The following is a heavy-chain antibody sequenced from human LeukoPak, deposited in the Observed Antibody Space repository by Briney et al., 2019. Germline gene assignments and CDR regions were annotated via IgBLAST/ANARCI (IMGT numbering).Heavy chain of an antibody. CDR2: TDSTGST. CDR3: ARRERLGYSYGRGTLDI. J-gene: IGHJ3*02. CDR1: GFTFSSYS. V-gene: IGHV3-66*01. Sequence: GGSLRLSCAASGFTFSSYSMNWVRQAPGKGLEWVSFTDSTGSTYYADSVKGRFTISRDNSRNTLYLQMNSLRVEDTAVYYCARRERLGYSYGRGTLDIWGQGTMVTVSS. D-gene: IGHD5-18*01.